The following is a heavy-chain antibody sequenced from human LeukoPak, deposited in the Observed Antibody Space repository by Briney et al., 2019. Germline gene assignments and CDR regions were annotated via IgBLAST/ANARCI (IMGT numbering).Heavy chain of an antibody. CDR3: ARSSGSYQPDLDY. CDR1: GFTFNSYT. CDR2: ISSSSSTI. V-gene: IGHV3-48*04. J-gene: IGHJ4*02. Sequence: TGGSLRLSCAASGFTFNSYTMNWVRQAPGKGLEWVSYISSSSSTIYYADSVKGRFTISRDNAKNSLYLQMNSLRAEDTAVYYCARSSGSYQPDLDYWGQGSLVTVSS. D-gene: IGHD1-26*01.